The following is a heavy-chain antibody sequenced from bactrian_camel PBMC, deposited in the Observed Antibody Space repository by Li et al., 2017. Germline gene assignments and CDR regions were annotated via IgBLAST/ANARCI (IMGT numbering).Heavy chain of an antibody. V-gene: IGHV3S1*01. CDR1: GFTFRSHY. D-gene: IGHD3*01. CDR3: AADMGPMGRGRVCSSYLYEYNY. CDR2: VTTFGRPT. J-gene: IGHJ4*01. Sequence: HVQLVESGGGTVEPGDSLKLTCKASGFTFRSHYMYWLRQAPGKQLEGIAGVTTFGRPTDVADSVKGRFIISRDNDENTVYLQMNRLQPEDTGVYYCAADMGPMGRGRVCSSYLYEYNYWGQGTQVTVS.